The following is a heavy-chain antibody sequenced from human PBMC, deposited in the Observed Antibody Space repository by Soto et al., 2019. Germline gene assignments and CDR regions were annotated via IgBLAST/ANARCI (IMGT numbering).Heavy chain of an antibody. V-gene: IGHV3-23*01. CDR3: AKYSSSYYYYYGMDV. Sequence: GGSLRLSCAASGFTFSSYAMSWVRQAPGKGLEWVSAISGSVGSTYYADSVKGLFTIPRVNSKNTLYLQINSLRAEDTAVYYCAKYSSSYYYYYGMDVWGQGTTVTVSS. D-gene: IGHD6-6*01. CDR2: ISGSVGST. CDR1: GFTFSSYA. J-gene: IGHJ6*02.